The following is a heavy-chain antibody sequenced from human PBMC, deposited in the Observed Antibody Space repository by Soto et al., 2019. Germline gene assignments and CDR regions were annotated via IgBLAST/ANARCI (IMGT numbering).Heavy chain of an antibody. CDR2: ISGSGGST. CDR1: GFTFSSYA. J-gene: IGHJ6*02. Sequence: PGGSLRLSCAASGFTFSSYAMSWVRQGPGKGLEWVSAISGSGGSTYYADSVKGRFTISRDNSKNTLYLQMNSLRAEDTAVYYCTRVAGFGESNLRYYYGMDVWGRGTTVTVSS. V-gene: IGHV3-23*01. D-gene: IGHD3-10*01. CDR3: TRVAGFGESNLRYYYGMDV.